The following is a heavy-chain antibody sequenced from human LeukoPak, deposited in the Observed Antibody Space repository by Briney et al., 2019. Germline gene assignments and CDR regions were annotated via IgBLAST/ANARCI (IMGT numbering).Heavy chain of an antibody. CDR2: INANSGGT. D-gene: IGHD3-16*01. Sequence: ASVGVSCKTSGYSFSDYYMHWVRQAPGQGREWMGWINANSGGTKSAQKFPGWVAMTRDPSTTTGYLEVSWLTADDTAIYYCARADRLHGGPYLIGPWGQGTLVTVSS. J-gene: IGHJ5*02. CDR1: GYSFSDYY. CDR3: ARADRLHGGPYLIGP. V-gene: IGHV1-2*04.